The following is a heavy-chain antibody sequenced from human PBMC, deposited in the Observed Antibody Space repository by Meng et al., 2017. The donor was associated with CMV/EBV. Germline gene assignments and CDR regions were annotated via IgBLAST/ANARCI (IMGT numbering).Heavy chain of an antibody. Sequence: GGSLRLSCAASGFTFSSYWVHWVRQAPGKGLVWVSRINSDGSSTSYADSVKGRFTISRDNAKNTLYLQMNSLRAEDTAVYYCARDRPWEPLDYWGQGTLVTVSS. V-gene: IGHV3-74*01. CDR1: GFTFSSYW. CDR2: INSDGSST. CDR3: ARDRPWEPLDY. J-gene: IGHJ4*02. D-gene: IGHD1-26*01.